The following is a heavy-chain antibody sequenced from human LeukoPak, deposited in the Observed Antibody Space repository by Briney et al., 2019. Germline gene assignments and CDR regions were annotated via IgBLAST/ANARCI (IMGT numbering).Heavy chain of an antibody. V-gene: IGHV4-39*07. CDR3: ASGEMAIHFDY. CDR1: GGSISSSSYY. CDR2: IYYSGST. Sequence: PSGTLSLTCAVSGGSISSSSYYWGWIRQPPGKGLEWIGSIYYSGSTYYNPSLKSRVTMSVDTSKNQFSLKLSSVTAADTAVYYCASGEMAIHFDYWGQGTLVTVSS. D-gene: IGHD5-24*01. J-gene: IGHJ4*02.